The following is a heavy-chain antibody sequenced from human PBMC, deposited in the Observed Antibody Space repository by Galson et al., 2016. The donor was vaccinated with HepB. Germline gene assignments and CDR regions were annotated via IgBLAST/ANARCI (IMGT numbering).Heavy chain of an antibody. Sequence: SLRLSCAVSGFVFSNFGLSWVRQAPGKGLEWVASISPRRTTYYSDSVQGRFTISRDNSNTTLYLQMNGLRAEDTAVYYCAKERLVRRIFDHWGQGTLLTVSS. CDR3: AKERLVRRIFDH. CDR2: ISPRRTT. D-gene: IGHD1-1*01. J-gene: IGHJ4*02. CDR1: GFVFSNFG. V-gene: IGHV3-23*01.